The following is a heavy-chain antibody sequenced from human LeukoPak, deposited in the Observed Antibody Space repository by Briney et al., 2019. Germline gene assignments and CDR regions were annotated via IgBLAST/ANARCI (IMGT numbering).Heavy chain of an antibody. Sequence: GGSLRLSCAASGFTFSRHWMSWVRKAPGKGLEWVANVKQDGSEKYYVDAVKGRYTISRDNAKNSLYLQMNSLRVEDTAVYYCARAGGDYAACFDNWGQGTLVTVSS. CDR1: GFTFSRHW. CDR3: ARAGGDYAACFDN. J-gene: IGHJ4*02. D-gene: IGHD4-17*01. CDR2: VKQDGSEK. V-gene: IGHV3-7*04.